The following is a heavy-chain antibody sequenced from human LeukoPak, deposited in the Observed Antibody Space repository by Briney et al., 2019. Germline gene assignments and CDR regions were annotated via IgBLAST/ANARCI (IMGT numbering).Heavy chain of an antibody. V-gene: IGHV1-8*01. Sequence: GASVKVSCKASGYTFTSYDINWVRQATGQGLEWMGWMNPNSGNTGYAQKFQGRVTMTRNTSISTAYMELSSLRSEDTAVYYCAKDQSIPTGLPFPTYWFDPWGQGTLVTVSS. CDR2: MNPNSGNT. CDR3: AKDQSIPTGLPFPTYWFDP. CDR1: GYTFTSYD. J-gene: IGHJ5*02. D-gene: IGHD3-3*02.